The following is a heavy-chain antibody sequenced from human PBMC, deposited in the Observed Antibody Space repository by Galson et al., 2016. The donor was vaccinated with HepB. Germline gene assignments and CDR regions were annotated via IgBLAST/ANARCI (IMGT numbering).Heavy chain of an antibody. V-gene: IGHV2-5*02. CDR2: IYWDDDK. CDR1: GFSLRSSGVG. J-gene: IGHJ4*02. Sequence: PALVKPPQTPTLTCSFSGFSLRSSGVGVGWIRQPPGKALEWLALIYWDDDKRYSPSLRSRVTISKDTSKKKVVLTMTNMDPVDTATCYCVHSNWPTAYADYGGQGTLVTVSS. CDR3: VHSNWPTAYADY. D-gene: IGHD2-21*02.